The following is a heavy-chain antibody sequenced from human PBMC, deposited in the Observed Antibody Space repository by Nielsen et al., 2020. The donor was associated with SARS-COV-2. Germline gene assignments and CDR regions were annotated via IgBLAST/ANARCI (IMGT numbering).Heavy chain of an antibody. J-gene: IGHJ6*02. D-gene: IGHD2-2*01. V-gene: IGHV3-23*01. Sequence: GESLKISCVASGFIFSSYAMNWVRQAPGKGLEWVSTISGSGGSTYYADSVKGRFTISRDNSKNTLYLQMNSLRAEDTAVYYCAKSGYQLLWGYYYYGMDVWGQGTTVTVSS. CDR1: GFIFSSYA. CDR3: AKSGYQLLWGYYYYGMDV. CDR2: ISGSGGST.